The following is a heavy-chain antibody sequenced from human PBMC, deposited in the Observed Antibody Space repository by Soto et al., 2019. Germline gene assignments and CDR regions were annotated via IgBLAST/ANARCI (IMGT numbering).Heavy chain of an antibody. D-gene: IGHD7-27*01. CDR2: IKSKTDGGTT. CDR1: GFTFSNAW. V-gene: IGHV3-15*07. Sequence: GGSLRLSCAASGFTFSNAWINWVRQAPGKGLEWVGRIKSKTDGGTTDFAAPVKGRFAISRDDSKDMVYLQMNSLRAEDMAVYYCARVGIGPFFDFWGQGTLVTVSS. CDR3: ARVGIGPFFDF. J-gene: IGHJ4*02.